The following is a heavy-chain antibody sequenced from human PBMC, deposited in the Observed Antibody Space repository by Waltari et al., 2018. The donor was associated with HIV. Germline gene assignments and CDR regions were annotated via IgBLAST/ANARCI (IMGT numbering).Heavy chain of an antibody. Sequence: QVQLQESGPGLVRPYGTLFRTCGLTGGPIRSRTWWSWVRQPPGKGLEWIGDIHHSGNVNYNLSLKSRVTLSVDRSKNHFSLNLTSVTTADTATYFCARLRDYGDYGHYDFWGRGTLVVVSP. CDR2: IHHSGNV. CDR1: GGPIRSRTW. CDR3: ARLRDYGDYGHYDF. D-gene: IGHD4-17*01. J-gene: IGHJ4*02. V-gene: IGHV4-4*02.